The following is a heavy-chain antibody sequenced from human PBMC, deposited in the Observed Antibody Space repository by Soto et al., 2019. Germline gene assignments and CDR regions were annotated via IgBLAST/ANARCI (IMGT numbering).Heavy chain of an antibody. Sequence: ASVKVSCKASGYTFTSYDINWVRQATGQGLEWMGWMNPNSGNTGYAQKFQGRVTMTRNTSISTAYMELSSLRSEDTAVYYCARGSGRGGSQLLLLGNNWFDPWGQGTLVTVSS. CDR2: MNPNSGNT. V-gene: IGHV1-8*01. D-gene: IGHD2-2*01. J-gene: IGHJ5*02. CDR3: ARGSGRGGSQLLLLGNNWFDP. CDR1: GYTFTSYD.